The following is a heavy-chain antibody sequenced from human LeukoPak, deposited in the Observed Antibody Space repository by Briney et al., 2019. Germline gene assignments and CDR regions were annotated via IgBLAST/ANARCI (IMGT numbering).Heavy chain of an antibody. J-gene: IGHJ5*02. CDR1: GYSFTSYW. V-gene: IGHV5-51*01. D-gene: IGHD3-9*01. Sequence: GESLKISCKGSGYSFTSYWIGWMRQMPGKGLEWMGIIYPGDSDTRYSPSFQGQVTISADKSISTAYLQWSSLKASDTAMYYCARRNYDILTGYLYNWFDPWGQGTLVTVSS. CDR2: IYPGDSDT. CDR3: ARRNYDILTGYLYNWFDP.